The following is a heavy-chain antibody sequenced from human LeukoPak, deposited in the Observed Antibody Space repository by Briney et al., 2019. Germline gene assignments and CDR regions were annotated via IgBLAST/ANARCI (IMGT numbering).Heavy chain of an antibody. J-gene: IGHJ4*02. CDR3: ARARGSYSFDY. Sequence: NTGGSLRLSCAASGFTFSDYYMSWIRQAPGKGLECVSYISSSGSTLYHADSVKGRFTISRDNAKNSLYLQMNSLRAEDTAVYYCARARGSYSFDYWGQGTLVTVSS. V-gene: IGHV3-11*01. D-gene: IGHD1-26*01. CDR1: GFTFSDYY. CDR2: ISSSGSTL.